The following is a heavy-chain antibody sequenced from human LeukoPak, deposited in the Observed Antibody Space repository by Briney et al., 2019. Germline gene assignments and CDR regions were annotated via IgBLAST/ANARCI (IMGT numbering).Heavy chain of an antibody. D-gene: IGHD3-22*01. CDR3: ARGPFYDGSREYFQH. CDR1: GFTFSSYA. CDR2: ISSNGGST. J-gene: IGHJ1*01. V-gene: IGHV3-64*01. Sequence: GGSLRLSCAASGFTFSSYAMHWVRQAPGKGLEYVSAISSNGGSTYYANSVKGRFTISRDNSKNTLYLQMGSLRAEDMAVYYCARGPFYDGSREYFQHWGQGTLVTVSS.